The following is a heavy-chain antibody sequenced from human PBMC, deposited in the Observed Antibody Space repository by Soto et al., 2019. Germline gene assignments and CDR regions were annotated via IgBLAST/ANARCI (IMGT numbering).Heavy chain of an antibody. D-gene: IGHD2-15*01. Sequence: SETLSLTCSVSGGSISGYYWSWIRQTPEKGLEWIGYIYYSGSTNYNPSLKSRVTMLIDMSKNQFSLKLTSVSAADTAVYYCAAVTRYWGQGILVTVSS. CDR2: IYYSGST. J-gene: IGHJ4*02. CDR1: GGSISGYY. V-gene: IGHV4-59*01. CDR3: AAVTRY.